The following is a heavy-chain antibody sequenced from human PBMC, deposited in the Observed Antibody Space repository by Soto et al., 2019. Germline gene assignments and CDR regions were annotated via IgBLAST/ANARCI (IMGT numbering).Heavy chain of an antibody. CDR1: GGSISSYY. CDR2: IYYSGST. CDR3: ARWDDGEDYYGSGAFGAWFDP. V-gene: IGHV4-59*01. Sequence: SETLSLTCTVSGGSISSYYWSWIRQPPGKGLEWIGYIYYSGSTNYNPSLKSRVTISVDTSKNQFSLKLSSVTAADTAVYYCARWDDGEDYYGSGAFGAWFDPWGQGTLVTVSS. J-gene: IGHJ5*02. D-gene: IGHD3-10*01.